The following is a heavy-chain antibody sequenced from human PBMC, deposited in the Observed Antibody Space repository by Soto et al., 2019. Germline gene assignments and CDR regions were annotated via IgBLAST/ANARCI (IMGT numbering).Heavy chain of an antibody. CDR1: CGSISSGSYY. J-gene: IGHJ6*02. V-gene: IGHV4-39*01. CDR3: ARQGNYGYYYYYYGMDV. Sequence: SETLALTCPVSCGSISSGSYYWGWIRQPPGKGLKWIGSIYYSGSTYYNPSLKSRVTISVDTSKNQFSLKLSSVTAADTAVYYCARQGNYGYYYYYYGMDVWGQGTTVT. CDR2: IYYSGST. D-gene: IGHD4-4*01.